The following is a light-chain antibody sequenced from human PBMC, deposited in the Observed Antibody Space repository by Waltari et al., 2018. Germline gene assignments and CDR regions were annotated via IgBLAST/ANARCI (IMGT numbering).Light chain of an antibody. Sequence: IQLTQSPSSLSASVGDRVTITCRASQGISSYLAWYQQKPGKAPKLLIYAASTLQSGVPSRFSGSVSGTDFTLTISSLQPEDFATYYCQQLNSYPPFTFGPGTKVDIK. V-gene: IGKV1-9*01. CDR1: QGISSY. CDR3: QQLNSYPPFT. J-gene: IGKJ3*01. CDR2: AAS.